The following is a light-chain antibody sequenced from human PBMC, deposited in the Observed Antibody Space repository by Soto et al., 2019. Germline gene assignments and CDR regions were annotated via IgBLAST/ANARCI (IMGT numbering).Light chain of an antibody. V-gene: IGLV2-23*01. CDR1: SSDVGSYNL. J-gene: IGLJ2*01. Sequence: QSALTQPASVSGSPGQSITISCTGTSSDVGSYNLLSWYQQHPGKAPKLMIYEGSKRPSGVSNRFSGSKSGNTASLTISGVQAEDEAEYYCCSYAGSSVAFGGGTKLTV. CDR3: CSYAGSSVA. CDR2: EGS.